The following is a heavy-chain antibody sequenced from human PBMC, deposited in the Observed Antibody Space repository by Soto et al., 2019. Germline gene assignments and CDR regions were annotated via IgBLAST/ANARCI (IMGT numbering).Heavy chain of an antibody. V-gene: IGHV1-69*01. D-gene: IGHD2-2*02. CDR2: IIPIFGTA. CDR1: GGTFSSYA. Sequence: QVQLVQSGAEVKKPGSSVKVSCKASGGTFSSYAISWVRQAPGQGLEWMGGIIPIFGTANYAQKFQGRVTLTADESTSTAYMELSSLRSEDTAVYYCASSDIVVVPAAISGYYGMDVWGQGTTVTVSS. CDR3: ASSDIVVVPAAISGYYGMDV. J-gene: IGHJ6*02.